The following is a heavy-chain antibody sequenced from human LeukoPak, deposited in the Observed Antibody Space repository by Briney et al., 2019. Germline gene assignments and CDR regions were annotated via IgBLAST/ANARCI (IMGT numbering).Heavy chain of an antibody. D-gene: IGHD3-10*02. Sequence: GGSLRLSCAASGFTFSSYAMHWVRQAPGKGLEWVAVISYDGSNKYYADSVKGRFTISRDNAKNSLYLQMNSLRAEDTAVYYCAELGTTMIGGVWGKGTTVTISS. CDR3: AELGTTMIGGV. CDR2: ISYDGSNK. V-gene: IGHV3-30*04. J-gene: IGHJ6*04. CDR1: GFTFSSYA.